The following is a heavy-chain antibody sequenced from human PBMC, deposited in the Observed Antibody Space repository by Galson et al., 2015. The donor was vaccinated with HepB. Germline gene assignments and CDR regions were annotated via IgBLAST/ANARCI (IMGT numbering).Heavy chain of an antibody. J-gene: IGHJ5*02. Sequence: SVKVSCKASGYTFTTYGISWVRQAPGQGLEWMGWISAYNGNTNYAQKFQGRVTMTTDTSTTTAYMELRSLRSDDTAVYYCARGLFLPPKNWIDPWGQGTLVTVSS. CDR3: ARGLFLPPKNWIDP. D-gene: IGHD3-22*01. CDR1: GYTFTTYG. CDR2: ISAYNGNT. V-gene: IGHV1-18*04.